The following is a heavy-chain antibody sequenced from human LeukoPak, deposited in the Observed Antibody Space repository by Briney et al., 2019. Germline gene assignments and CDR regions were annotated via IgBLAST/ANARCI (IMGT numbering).Heavy chain of an antibody. CDR3: ARAHCTGGFCPALF. Sequence: ASVSVSCKASGYTFTSYDINWVRQAAGQGLEWLGWMNPNSGNTGYAQHFQGRVTMTRDTSISTAYMELSSLKSEDTAVYYCARAHCTGGFCPALFWGQGTLVTVSS. CDR1: GYTFTSYD. CDR2: MNPNSGNT. D-gene: IGHD2-8*02. V-gene: IGHV1-8*01. J-gene: IGHJ4*02.